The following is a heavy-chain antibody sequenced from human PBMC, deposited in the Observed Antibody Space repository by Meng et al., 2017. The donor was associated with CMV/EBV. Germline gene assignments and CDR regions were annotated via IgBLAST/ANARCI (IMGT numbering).Heavy chain of an antibody. CDR3: ARTLAAAGIFDY. CDR1: GFAIRHGRMG. D-gene: IGHD6-13*01. Sequence: TLPGFAIRHGRMGGNWNRQPPGEALEVLANIFSKDEKSYNTSLKSRLTISKDTSKSQVVLNMTNMDPVDTATYYCARTLAAAGIFDYWGQGTLVTVSS. J-gene: IGHJ4*02. V-gene: IGHV2-26*01. CDR2: IFSKDEK.